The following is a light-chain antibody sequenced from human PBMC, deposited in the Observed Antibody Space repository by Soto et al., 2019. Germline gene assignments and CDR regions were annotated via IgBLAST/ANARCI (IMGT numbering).Light chain of an antibody. CDR1: NSNIGAGYD. CDR3: QSYDSNFLTMI. Sequence: QSVLTQPPSVSGAPGQRVTISCTGSNSNIGAGYDVHWYQHFPGTAPRLLIYNNTNRPSEVPDRFSGSKSGTSASLAITGLQAEDEADYYCQSYDSNFLTMIFGVGTKLTVL. CDR2: NNT. V-gene: IGLV1-40*01. J-gene: IGLJ2*01.